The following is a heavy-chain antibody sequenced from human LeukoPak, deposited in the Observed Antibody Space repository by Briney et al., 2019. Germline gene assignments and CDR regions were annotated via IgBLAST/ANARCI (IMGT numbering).Heavy chain of an antibody. CDR2: IYYSGYT. CDR3: ARDHCSSTSCHVADY. V-gene: IGHV4-31*03. D-gene: IGHD2-2*01. Sequence: PSETLCLTCSVSGGSISSGGLYWTWIRQHPGKGLEWIGYIYYSGYTYYNPSLKSRVTISVDTSKNQFSLKLSSVTAADTAVYYCARDHCSSTSCHVADYWGQGTLVTVSS. J-gene: IGHJ4*02. CDR1: GGSISSGGLY.